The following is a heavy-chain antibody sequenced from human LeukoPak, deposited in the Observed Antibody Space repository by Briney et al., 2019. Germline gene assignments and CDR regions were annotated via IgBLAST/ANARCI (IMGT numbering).Heavy chain of an antibody. J-gene: IGHJ4*02. V-gene: IGHV3-7*01. Sequence: GGSLRLSCAASGFTFSSYWMSWVRQAPGKGLEWVANINQDGSAKDYGGSVEGRFTTSRDNAKNSLYLQMNSLTAEDAAVYFCASAPNENYFDFWGQGTLVTVSS. CDR2: INQDGSAK. CDR1: GFTFSSYW. CDR3: ASAPNENYFDF.